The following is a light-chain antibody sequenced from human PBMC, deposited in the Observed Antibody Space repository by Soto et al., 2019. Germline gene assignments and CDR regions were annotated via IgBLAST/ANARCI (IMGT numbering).Light chain of an antibody. Sequence: QSVLTQPASVSGSPGQSITISCTGTSSDVGAYNYVSWYQQHPGKAPKLMIYDVNIRPSGVSNRFSGSKSGNTASLTISGLQAEDEADYYCSSYTSSSTLYVFGTGTKVTVL. V-gene: IGLV2-14*01. J-gene: IGLJ1*01. CDR2: DVN. CDR3: SSYTSSSTLYV. CDR1: SSDVGAYNY.